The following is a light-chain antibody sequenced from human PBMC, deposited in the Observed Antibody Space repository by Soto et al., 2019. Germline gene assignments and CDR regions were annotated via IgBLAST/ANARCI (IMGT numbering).Light chain of an antibody. CDR3: QQYGSSPQT. CDR2: GAS. V-gene: IGKV3-20*01. Sequence: EIVLTQSHGTLSLSPGERASLXCRASQSVSSSYLAWYQQKPGQAPRLLIYGASSRATGIPDRFSGSGSGTDFTLTISRLEPEDFAVYYCQQYGSSPQTFGQGTKVDNK. J-gene: IGKJ1*01. CDR1: QSVSSSY.